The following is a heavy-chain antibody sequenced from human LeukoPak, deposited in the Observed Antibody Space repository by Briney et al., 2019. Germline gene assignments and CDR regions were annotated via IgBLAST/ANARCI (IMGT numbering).Heavy chain of an antibody. CDR2: INPNSGDT. V-gene: IGHV1-2*02. Sequence: ASVKVSCKASGYIFTGYYMHWVRQAPGQGLEWMGWINPNSGDTNYAQKFQGRVTMTRDTSISTAYMELSRLRSDDTAVYYCARSRTGPRFAVAATWPNYWGQGTLVTVSS. CDR1: GYIFTGYY. CDR3: ARSRTGPRFAVAATWPNY. D-gene: IGHD2-15*01. J-gene: IGHJ4*02.